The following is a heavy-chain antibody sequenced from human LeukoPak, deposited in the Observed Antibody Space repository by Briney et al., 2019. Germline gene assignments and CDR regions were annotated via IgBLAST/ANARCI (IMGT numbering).Heavy chain of an antibody. CDR2: IYYSGST. Sequence: PSETLSLTCTVSGGSISSSSYYWGWIRQPPGKGLEWIGSIYYSGSTNYNPTLKSRVTMSVDTSKNQFSLKLSSVTAADTAVYYCARGVYCGYGNCQSEWSDPWGQGTLVTVSS. V-gene: IGHV4-39*07. CDR1: GGSISSSSYY. D-gene: IGHD2-15*01. CDR3: ARGVYCGYGNCQSEWSDP. J-gene: IGHJ5*02.